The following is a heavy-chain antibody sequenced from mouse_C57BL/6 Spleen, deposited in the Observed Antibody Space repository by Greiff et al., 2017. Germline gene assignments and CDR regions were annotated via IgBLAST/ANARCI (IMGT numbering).Heavy chain of an antibody. D-gene: IGHD1-1*01. V-gene: IGHV5-9-1*02. J-gene: IGHJ1*03. Sequence: EVKVVESGEGLVKPGGSLKLSCAASGFTFSSYAMSWVRQTPEQRLEWVAYISSGGDYIYYADTVKGRFTISRDNDRNTLYLQMSSLKSEDTAMYYCTRYYGSGYFDVWGTGTTVTVSS. CDR3: TRYYGSGYFDV. CDR1: GFTFSSYA. CDR2: ISSGGDYI.